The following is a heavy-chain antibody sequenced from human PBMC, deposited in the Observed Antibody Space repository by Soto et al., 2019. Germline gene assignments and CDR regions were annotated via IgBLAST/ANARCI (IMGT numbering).Heavy chain of an antibody. CDR2: ISYDGINE. J-gene: IGHJ4*02. D-gene: IGHD3-9*01. V-gene: IGHV3-30*18. Sequence: QVQLVESGGGVVQPGRSLRLSCAASGFTFSNYGMHWVRQAPGKGLEWVAVISYDGINENYADSVKGRFTISRDNSKNTLYLQMNSLRAEDTAVYYCAKSSSHPGYFDWLVLDYWGQGTQVTVSS. CDR1: GFTFSNYG. CDR3: AKSSSHPGYFDWLVLDY.